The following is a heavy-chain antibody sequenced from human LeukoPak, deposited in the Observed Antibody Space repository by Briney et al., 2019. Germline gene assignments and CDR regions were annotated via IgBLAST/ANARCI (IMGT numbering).Heavy chain of an antibody. CDR1: GFTFSSYG. CDR2: ISYDGTNK. D-gene: IGHD3-10*01. CDR3: AKDWGRYFASGSSYFDY. J-gene: IGHJ4*02. V-gene: IGHV3-30*18. Sequence: GGSLRLSCAASGFTFSSYGMHWVRQAPGKGLEWVAVISYDGTNKYYADSVKGRFTISRDNSKNTLSLQMNSLRAEDTAVYYCAKDWGRYFASGSSYFDYWGQGTLVTVSS.